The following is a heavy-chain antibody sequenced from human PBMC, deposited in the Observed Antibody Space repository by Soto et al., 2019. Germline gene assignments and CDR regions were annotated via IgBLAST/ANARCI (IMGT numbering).Heavy chain of an antibody. J-gene: IGHJ2*01. CDR1: GGSISSGGYS. Sequence: QPQLLESGSGLVKPSQTLSLTCVYSGGSISSGGYSWSWIRQPPGKGLEWIGYIYHGGSTSYNPSLKRRVSISVDRSTNQFSLRLTSVTAADTAVYYCARSGYSFGSYWYFDLWGRGTLVSVSS. D-gene: IGHD5-18*01. CDR3: ARSGYSFGSYWYFDL. V-gene: IGHV4-30-2*01. CDR2: IYHGGST.